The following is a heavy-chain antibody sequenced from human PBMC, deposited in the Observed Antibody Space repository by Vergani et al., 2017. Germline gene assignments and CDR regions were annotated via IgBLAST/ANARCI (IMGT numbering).Heavy chain of an antibody. CDR3: ARGRGDNWYFDL. CDR1: NYSIDNTYF. CDR2: IFHTGST. Sequence: QVQLQESGPGLVKPSETLSLTCAVSNYSIDNTYFWGWIRQPPGKGLEWLGDIFHTGSTYYNSSLYRRLTISMDTSKNHFSLKLTSVTAADTAVYYCARGRGDNWYFDLWGRGTLVTVSS. D-gene: IGHD3-10*01. V-gene: IGHV4-38-2*01. J-gene: IGHJ2*01.